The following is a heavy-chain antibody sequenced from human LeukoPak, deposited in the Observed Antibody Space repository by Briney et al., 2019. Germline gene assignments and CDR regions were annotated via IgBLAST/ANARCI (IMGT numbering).Heavy chain of an antibody. V-gene: IGHV3-21*01. CDR1: GFTFSSYS. D-gene: IGHD6-6*01. Sequence: GGSLRLSCAASGFTFSSYSMNWVRRAPGKGLEWVSSISSSSSYIYYADSVKGRFAISRDNAKNSLYLQMNSLRVEDTAVYYCARGGAARPDFWGQGTLVTVSS. J-gene: IGHJ4*02. CDR2: ISSSSSYI. CDR3: ARGGAARPDF.